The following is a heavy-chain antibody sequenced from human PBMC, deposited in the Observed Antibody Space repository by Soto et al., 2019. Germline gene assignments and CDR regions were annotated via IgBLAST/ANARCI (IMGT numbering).Heavy chain of an antibody. D-gene: IGHD3-10*01. V-gene: IGHV4-61*01. Sequence: QVQLQESGPGLVKPSETLSLTCTVSGGSVSSGSYYWSWIRQPPGKGLEWMGYIYYSGSTNYNPALKSLITISVDTPKIQSARKLGSVTAADTALYYCASGTSCFGELGGMDVWGQRTTVTVAS. CDR1: GGSVSSGSYY. CDR2: IYYSGST. J-gene: IGHJ6*02. CDR3: ASGTSCFGELGGMDV.